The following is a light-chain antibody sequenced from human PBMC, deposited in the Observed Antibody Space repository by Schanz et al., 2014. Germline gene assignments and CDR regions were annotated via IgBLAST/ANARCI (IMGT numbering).Light chain of an antibody. J-gene: IGKJ2*01. CDR3: QLYGSSPPYT. CDR2: GAS. Sequence: EIVMTQSPATLSLSPGERAALSCRTSQSVRTNYLAWYQQKAGQAPRVLIYGASSRATGIPGRFSGSGSGTDFTLTISSLEPEDSAVYYCQLYGSSPPYTFGQGTKLEIK. V-gene: IGKV3-20*01. CDR1: QSVRTNY.